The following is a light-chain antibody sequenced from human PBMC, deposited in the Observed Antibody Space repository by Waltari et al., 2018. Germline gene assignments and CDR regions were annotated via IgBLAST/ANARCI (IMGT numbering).Light chain of an antibody. CDR3: QQSYSRPMT. CDR1: QSISSY. CDR2: AAS. J-gene: IGKJ5*01. Sequence: DIQMTQSPSSLSASVGDRVTITCRASQSISSYLNWYQLKPGKAPKLLIYAASSLQSGVPSRFRGSGSGTDFTLTISSLQPEDFATYYCQQSYSRPMTFGQGTRLDIK. V-gene: IGKV1-39*01.